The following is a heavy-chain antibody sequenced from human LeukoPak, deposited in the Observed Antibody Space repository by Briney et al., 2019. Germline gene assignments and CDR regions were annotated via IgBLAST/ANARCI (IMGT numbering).Heavy chain of an antibody. D-gene: IGHD5-12*01. J-gene: IGHJ3*01. CDR3: ARPMSAYDSDAFDV. V-gene: IGHV5-51*01. CDR2: IYPGDSDT. Sequence: GESLKISCKGSGYSFTSNWIGWVRQMSGKGLEWMGIIYPGDSDTRYSPSFQGQVTVSADNSISTACLQWSRLKASATAMYSCARPMSAYDSDAFDVWGQGTMVTVSS. CDR1: GYSFTSNW.